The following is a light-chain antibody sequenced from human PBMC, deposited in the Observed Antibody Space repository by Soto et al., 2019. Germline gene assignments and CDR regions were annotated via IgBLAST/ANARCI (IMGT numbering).Light chain of an antibody. Sequence: DIQMTQSLSSLSASVGDRVTITCRASQSISSYLNWYRQKPGKAPKLLIYAASSLQSGVPSRFSGSGSGTDFTLTISSLQPEDFATYYCQQSYSTSRTFGQGTKVEIK. J-gene: IGKJ1*01. V-gene: IGKV1-39*01. CDR3: QQSYSTSRT. CDR2: AAS. CDR1: QSISSY.